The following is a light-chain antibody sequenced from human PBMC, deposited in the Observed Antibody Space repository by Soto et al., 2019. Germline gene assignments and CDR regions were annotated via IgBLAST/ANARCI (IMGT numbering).Light chain of an antibody. CDR2: KAS. Sequence: DIPMTQSPSTLSASVGDRVTITCRASQSISSWLAWYQQKPGKAPKLLIYKASSLESGVPSRFSGSGSGTEFTLTISCLQSEDFATYYCQQYYSYPRTFGQGTKVDIK. CDR1: QSISSW. J-gene: IGKJ1*01. CDR3: QQYYSYPRT. V-gene: IGKV1-5*03.